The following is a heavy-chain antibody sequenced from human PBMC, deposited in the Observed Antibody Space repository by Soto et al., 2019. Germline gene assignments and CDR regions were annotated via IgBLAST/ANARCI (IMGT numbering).Heavy chain of an antibody. CDR3: ARSLHYYFWREGGRHFYFDI. D-gene: IGHD3-3*01. V-gene: IGHV4-4*01. J-gene: IGHJ4*02. Sequence: QVQLQESGPGLVKPSGTLSLTCAVSGGSVSTSFLWTWVRQSPGKGLEWIGHMYPGGRPTYNPSLRDRVTMALATCKDRWSLTLTSVTAADTALYCCARSLHYYFWREGGRHFYFDIWGQGILVTVSS. CDR1: GGSVSTSFL. CDR2: MYPGGRP.